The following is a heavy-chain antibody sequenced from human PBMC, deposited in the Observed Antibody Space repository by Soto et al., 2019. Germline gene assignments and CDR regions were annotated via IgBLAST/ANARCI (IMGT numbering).Heavy chain of an antibody. Sequence: GGSLSLSCAASGFTFSSYAMSWVSQTPGKGLEWVSAISGSGGSTYYADSVKGRFTISRDNSKNTLYLQMNSLRAEDTAVYYCAKDQNKYQLLRPYYFDYWGQGTLVTVSS. D-gene: IGHD2-2*01. V-gene: IGHV3-23*01. J-gene: IGHJ4*02. CDR1: GFTFSSYA. CDR3: AKDQNKYQLLRPYYFDY. CDR2: ISGSGGST.